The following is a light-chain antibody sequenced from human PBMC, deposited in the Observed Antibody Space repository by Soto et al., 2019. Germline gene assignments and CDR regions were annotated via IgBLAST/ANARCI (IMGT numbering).Light chain of an antibody. J-gene: IGKJ1*01. V-gene: IGKV3-20*01. CDR2: GAY. Sequence: EIVLTQSPGTLSLSPGERATLSCRASQSISSSNLAWYQQKPGQAPRLLLYGAYNRAAGIPDRFSGSGSGTDFTLTISRMEPEDFVVYYCHQYGRSPDWDRWTLGQGTKVEVK. CDR1: QSISSSN. CDR3: HQYGRSPDWDRWT.